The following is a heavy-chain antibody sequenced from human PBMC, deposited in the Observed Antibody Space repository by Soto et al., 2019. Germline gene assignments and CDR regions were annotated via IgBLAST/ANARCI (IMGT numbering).Heavy chain of an antibody. D-gene: IGHD6-13*01. CDR3: VKDESINWYSGHFRH. CDR1: GSTFDDYA. CDR2: INWNSGSI. V-gene: IGHV3-9*01. Sequence: GGSLRLSCAASGSTFDDYAMHWVRQVPGKGLEWVSGINWNSGSIGYADSVKGRFAISRDNAKNSLHLQMNSLRAEDTAFYYCVKDESINWYSGHFRHWGQGTLVTVSS. J-gene: IGHJ1*01.